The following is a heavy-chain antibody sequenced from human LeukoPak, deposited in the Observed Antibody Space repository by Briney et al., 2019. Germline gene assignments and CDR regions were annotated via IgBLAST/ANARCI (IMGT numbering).Heavy chain of an antibody. J-gene: IGHJ4*02. D-gene: IGHD3-22*01. CDR3: ARDGRISYYDSSGPFDY. CDR1: GFTFSSYG. Sequence: GGSLRLSCAASGFTFSSYGMHGVRQAPGKGLEWVAVIWYDGSNKYYADSVKGRSTISRDNSKNTLYLQMNSLRAEDTAVYYCARDGRISYYDSSGPFDYWGQGTLVTVSS. CDR2: IWYDGSNK. V-gene: IGHV3-33*01.